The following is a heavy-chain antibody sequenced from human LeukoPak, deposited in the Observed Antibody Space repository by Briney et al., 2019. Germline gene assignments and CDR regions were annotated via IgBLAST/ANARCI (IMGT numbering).Heavy chain of an antibody. J-gene: IGHJ4*02. CDR1: GGSISSSSYS. D-gene: IGHD6-19*01. V-gene: IGHV4-39*01. Sequence: PSETLSLTCTVSGGSISSSSYSWGWIRQPPGKGLEWIGSIYYSGSTYYNPSLKSRVTISVDTSKNQFSLKLSSVTAADTAVYYCARHGGSSGFPEYYFDYWGQGTLVTVSS. CDR2: IYYSGST. CDR3: ARHGGSSGFPEYYFDY.